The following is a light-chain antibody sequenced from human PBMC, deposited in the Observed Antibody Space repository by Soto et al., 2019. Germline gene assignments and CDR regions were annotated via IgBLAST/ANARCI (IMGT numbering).Light chain of an antibody. Sequence: QSVLTQPASVSGSPGQSITISCTGTSSDVGAYNYVSWYQQHPGTAPTLMIYEVSNRSSGVSDRFSGSRSGNTASLTISGLQAEDESDYYCISYTSSSTWVFGGGTKLTVL. CDR2: EVS. CDR3: ISYTSSSTWV. J-gene: IGLJ3*02. V-gene: IGLV2-14*01. CDR1: SSDVGAYNY.